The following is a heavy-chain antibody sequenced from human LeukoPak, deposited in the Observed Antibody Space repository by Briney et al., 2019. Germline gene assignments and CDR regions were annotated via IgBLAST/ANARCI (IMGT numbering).Heavy chain of an antibody. D-gene: IGHD3-10*01. V-gene: IGHV4-31*03. CDR1: GGSISSGGYY. CDR2: IYYSGST. Sequence: SETLSLTCTVSGGSISSGGYYWSWIRQHPGKGLEWIGYIYYSGSTHYNPSLKSRVTISVDTSKNQFSLKLSSVTAADTAVYYCARGGAYYYGSGTTFDIWGQGTMVTVSS. CDR3: ARGGAYYYGSGTTFDI. J-gene: IGHJ3*02.